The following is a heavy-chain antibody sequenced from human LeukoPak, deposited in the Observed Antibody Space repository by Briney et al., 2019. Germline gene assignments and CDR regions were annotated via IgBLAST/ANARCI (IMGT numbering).Heavy chain of an antibody. CDR2: ISYDGSNK. V-gene: IGHV3-30*03. CDR1: GFTINHYG. J-gene: IGHJ6*02. CDR3: ARDSYYYGMDV. Sequence: PGGSLRLSCAASGFTINHYGIHWVRQAPGKGLEWVAVISYDGSNKYYADSVKGRFTISRDNSKNTLYLQMNSLRAEDTAVYYCARDSYYYGMDVWGQGTTVTVSS.